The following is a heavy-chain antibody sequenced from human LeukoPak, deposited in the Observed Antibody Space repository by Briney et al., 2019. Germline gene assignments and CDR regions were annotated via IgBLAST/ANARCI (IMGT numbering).Heavy chain of an antibody. Sequence: GGSLRLSCSASGFTFSSYAMSWVCQAPGKGLEWVSAISGSGGTTYYADSVKGRFTISRDNSKNTLYLQMNSLRAEDTAVYYCAKDLDTRSWYSGGFEYWGQGTLVTVSS. J-gene: IGHJ4*02. CDR2: ISGSGGTT. D-gene: IGHD6-13*01. CDR1: GFTFSSYA. CDR3: AKDLDTRSWYSGGFEY. V-gene: IGHV3-23*01.